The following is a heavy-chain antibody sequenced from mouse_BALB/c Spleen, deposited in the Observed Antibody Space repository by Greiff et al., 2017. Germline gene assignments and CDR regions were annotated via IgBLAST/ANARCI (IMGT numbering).Heavy chain of an antibody. V-gene: IGHV1-14*01. CDR2: INPYNDGT. CDR1: GYTFTSYV. J-gene: IGHJ4*01. Sequence: VQLQQSGPELVKPGASVKMSCKASGYTFTSYVMHWVKQKPGQGLEWIGYINPYNDGTKYNEKFKGKATLTSDKSSSTAYMELSSLTSEDSAVYYCAREGRVYAMDYRGQGNSVTVSS. CDR3: AREGRVYAMDY.